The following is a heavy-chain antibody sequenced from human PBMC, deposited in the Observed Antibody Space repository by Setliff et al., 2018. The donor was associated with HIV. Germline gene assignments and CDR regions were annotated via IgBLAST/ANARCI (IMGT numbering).Heavy chain of an antibody. J-gene: IGHJ5*01. V-gene: IGHV4-34*01. CDR3: ARTTYSGSYFNDS. CDR1: GGSFSGYY. CDR2: ISYSGST. Sequence: SETLSLTCAVYGGSFSGYYWSWIRQPPGKGLEWMGYISYSGSTYCNPSLRSRLTLSVDTSKNQFSLTLSSVTAAGTAVYYCARTTYSGSYFNDSWGQGTLVTVSS. D-gene: IGHD1-26*01.